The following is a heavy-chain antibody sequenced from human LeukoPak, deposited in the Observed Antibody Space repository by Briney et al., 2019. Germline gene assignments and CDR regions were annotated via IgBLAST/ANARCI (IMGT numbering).Heavy chain of an antibody. J-gene: IGHJ4*02. V-gene: IGHV1-69*04. Sequence: SVKVSCKASGGTFSSYAISWVRQAPGQGLEWMGRIIPILGIANYAQKFQGRVTITADKSTSTAYMELSSLRSEDTAVYYCARSGYSSGWYDYWGQGTLVTVSS. CDR2: IIPILGIA. D-gene: IGHD6-19*01. CDR3: ARSGYSSGWYDY. CDR1: GGTFSSYA.